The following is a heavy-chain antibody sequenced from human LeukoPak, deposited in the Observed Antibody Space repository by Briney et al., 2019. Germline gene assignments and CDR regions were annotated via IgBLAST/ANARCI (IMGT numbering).Heavy chain of an antibody. CDR3: ASSPLEGEYYFDS. V-gene: IGHV1-69*01. CDR1: GGTFSNYA. D-gene: IGHD3-16*01. CDR2: VLPIFGTT. J-gene: IGHJ4*02. Sequence: SVKVSCKASGGTFSNYAISWVRQAPGQGLEWMGGVLPIFGTTNYAQKFQGRVTITADESTNTAYMELSSLRSEDTAVYYCASSPLEGEYYFDSWGQGTLVTVSS.